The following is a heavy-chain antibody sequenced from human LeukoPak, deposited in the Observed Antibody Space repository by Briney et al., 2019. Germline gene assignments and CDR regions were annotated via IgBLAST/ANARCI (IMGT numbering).Heavy chain of an antibody. CDR3: ARGRYCSSTNSCYFDY. V-gene: IGHV1-46*01. Sequence: ASVTVSCKASGYTFTSYYMQWVRRAPGQGLEWMGIISPSGTTTSYAQRFQGRVTMTRDTSTSTLYMELSSLRSEDTAVYYCARGRYCSSTNSCYFDYWGQGTLVTVSS. CDR1: GYTFTSYY. D-gene: IGHD2-2*01. CDR2: ISPSGTTT. J-gene: IGHJ4*02.